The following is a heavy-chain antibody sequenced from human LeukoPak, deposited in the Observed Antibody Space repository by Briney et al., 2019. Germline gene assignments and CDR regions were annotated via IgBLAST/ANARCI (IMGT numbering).Heavy chain of an antibody. CDR3: TRELQYYYDSSGYHDY. D-gene: IGHD3-22*01. V-gene: IGHV3-48*03. CDR1: GFTFSSYE. Sequence: GGSLRLSCAASGFTFSSYEMNWVRQAPGKGLEWVSYISSSGSTIYYADSVKGRFTISRDNAKNSLYLQMNSLRAEDTAVYYCTRELQYYYDSSGYHDYWGQGTLVTVSS. CDR2: ISSSGSTI. J-gene: IGHJ4*02.